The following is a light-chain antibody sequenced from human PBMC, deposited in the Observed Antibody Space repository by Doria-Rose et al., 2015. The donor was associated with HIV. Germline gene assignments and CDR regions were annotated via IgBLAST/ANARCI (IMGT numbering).Light chain of an antibody. CDR1: QSISSW. CDR3: QQYNSSLFT. CDR2: KAS. V-gene: IGKV1-5*03. Sequence: DIRVTQSPSTLSASIGDRVTITCRASQSISSWLAWYQQKPGKAPKLLIYKASNLDSGVPSRFSGSGSGTEFTLTISSLQPDDFATYYCQQYNSSLFTFGPGTKV. J-gene: IGKJ3*01.